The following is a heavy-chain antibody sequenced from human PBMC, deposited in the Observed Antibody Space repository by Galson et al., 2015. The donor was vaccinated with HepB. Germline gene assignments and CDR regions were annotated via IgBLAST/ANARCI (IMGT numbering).Heavy chain of an antibody. D-gene: IGHD6-19*01. V-gene: IGHV3-15*01. J-gene: IGHJ2*01. CDR3: TTDRAVAGLGYFDL. CDR2: IKSKTDGGTT. Sequence: SLRLSCAASGFTFSDYYMSWIRQAPGKGLEWVGRIKSKTDGGTTDYAAPVKGRFTISRDDSKNTLYLQMNSLKTEDTAVYYCTTDRAVAGLGYFDLWGRGTLVTVSS. CDR1: GFTFSDYY.